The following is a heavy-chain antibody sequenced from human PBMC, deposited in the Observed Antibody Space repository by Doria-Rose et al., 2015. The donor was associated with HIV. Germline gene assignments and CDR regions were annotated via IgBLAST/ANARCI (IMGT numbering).Heavy chain of an antibody. V-gene: IGHV4-4*09. CDR2: IYTSGTT. D-gene: IGHD2-2*02. CDR3: ARLRGSTSSYSP. CDR1: GDSMSSYY. J-gene: IGHJ5*02. Sequence: VQLQESGPGLVKPSETLSLTCTVSGDSMSSYYWTWIRQPPGKGLEWIGYIYTSGTTNYNPSLKSRVTISVDTSKNQFSLQLSSVIAADTAVYYCARLRGSTSSYSPWGQGILVTVSS.